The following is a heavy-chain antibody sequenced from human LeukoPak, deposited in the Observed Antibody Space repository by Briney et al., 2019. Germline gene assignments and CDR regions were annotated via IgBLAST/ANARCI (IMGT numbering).Heavy chain of an antibody. J-gene: IGHJ2*01. Sequence: SETLSLTCAVSGGSISSGGYSWSWIRQPPGKGLEWIGYIYYSGSTYYNPSLKSRVTISVDTSKNQFSLKLSSVAAADTAVYYCARGNYELSSDWYFDLWGRGTLVTVSS. CDR2: IYYSGST. V-gene: IGHV4-30-4*07. CDR1: GGSISSGGYS. D-gene: IGHD3-16*02. CDR3: ARGNYELSSDWYFDL.